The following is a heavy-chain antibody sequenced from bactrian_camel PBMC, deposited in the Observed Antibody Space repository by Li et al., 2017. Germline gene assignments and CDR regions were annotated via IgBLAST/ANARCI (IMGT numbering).Heavy chain of an antibody. CDR2: IYNDGRGT. D-gene: IGHD5*01. Sequence: HVQLVESGGGLVQPGGSHRLSCAGSGFTFSAYFMNWVRQAPGKGLEWIASIYNDGRGTYYAASVKGRFIISSDNAKNTVDLQMNSLKSEDTALYFCTTDAPGFGWSGGGHWGQGTQVTVS. V-gene: IGHV3S6*01. CDR3: TTDAPGFGWSGGGH. J-gene: IGHJ4*01. CDR1: GFTFSAYF.